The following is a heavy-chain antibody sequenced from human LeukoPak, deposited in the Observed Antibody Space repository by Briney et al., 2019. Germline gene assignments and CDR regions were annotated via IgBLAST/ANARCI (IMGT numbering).Heavy chain of an antibody. CDR1: GFTFSSYA. CDR3: ARAYDSSGYYSYYYYGMDV. Sequence: GSLRLSCAASGFTFSSYAMHWVRQAPGKGLEWVAVISYDGSNKYYADSVKGRFTISRDNSKNTLYLQMNSLRAEDTAVYYCARAYDSSGYYSYYYYGMDVWGQGTTVTVSS. J-gene: IGHJ6*02. CDR2: ISYDGSNK. V-gene: IGHV3-30-3*01. D-gene: IGHD3-22*01.